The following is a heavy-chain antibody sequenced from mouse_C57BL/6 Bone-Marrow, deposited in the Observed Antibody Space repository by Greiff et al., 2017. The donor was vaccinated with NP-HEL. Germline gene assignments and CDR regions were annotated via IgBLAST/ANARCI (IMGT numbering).Heavy chain of an antibody. V-gene: IGHV1-82*01. Sequence: VQLQQSGPELVKPGASVKISCKASGYAFSSSWMNWVKQRPGKGLEWIGRIYPGDGDTNYNGKFKGKATLTADKSSSTAYMQLSSLTSEDSAVYFCARSAVVVHFDYWGQGTTLTVSS. CDR1: GYAFSSSW. CDR2: IYPGDGDT. CDR3: ARSAVVVHFDY. J-gene: IGHJ2*01. D-gene: IGHD1-1*01.